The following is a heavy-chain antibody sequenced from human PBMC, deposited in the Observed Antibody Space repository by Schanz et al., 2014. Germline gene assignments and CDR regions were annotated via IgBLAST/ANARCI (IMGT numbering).Heavy chain of an antibody. J-gene: IGHJ4*02. CDR2: ISAYNGNM. D-gene: IGHD2-8*02. Sequence: QVQLVQSGAEVQKPGASVMLSCKTSGYSFNLFVVSWVRQAPGQGLEWMGWISAYNGNMNYAPKFQGRVTMTTDTSTSTAYMELRNLRSDDTAVYYCARGLVRYFAYWGQGTLVTVSS. V-gene: IGHV1-18*04. CDR1: GYSFNLFV. CDR3: ARGLVRYFAY.